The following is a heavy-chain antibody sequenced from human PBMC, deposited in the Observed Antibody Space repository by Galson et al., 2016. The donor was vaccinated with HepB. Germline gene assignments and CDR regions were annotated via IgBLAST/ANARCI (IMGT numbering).Heavy chain of an antibody. Sequence: SLRLSCAASGFTLSRYDMHWVRQRTGRGLEWVSGIDTNGDTYYPASVRGRFTISRENAKQSLYLQMKSLRAGDTAVYYCARGWRGGAPKGSGTYSPDYWGQGTLVSVSS. CDR3: ARGWRGGAPKGSGTYSPDY. CDR1: GFTLSRYD. V-gene: IGHV3-13*01. CDR2: IDTNGDT. J-gene: IGHJ4*02. D-gene: IGHD3-10*01.